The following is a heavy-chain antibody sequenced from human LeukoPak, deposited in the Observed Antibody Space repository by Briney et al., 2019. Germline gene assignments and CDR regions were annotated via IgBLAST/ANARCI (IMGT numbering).Heavy chain of an antibody. CDR1: GFTFSSYS. J-gene: IGHJ4*02. V-gene: IGHV3-21*01. CDR2: ISSSSSYI. D-gene: IGHD2-8*01. Sequence: PGGSLRLSCAASGFTFSSYSMNWVRQAPGKGLEWVSSISSSSSYIYYADSVKGRFTISRDNAKNSLYLQMNSLRAEDTAVYYCAKNIVLGIYAPGYWGQGTLVTVSS. CDR3: AKNIVLGIYAPGY.